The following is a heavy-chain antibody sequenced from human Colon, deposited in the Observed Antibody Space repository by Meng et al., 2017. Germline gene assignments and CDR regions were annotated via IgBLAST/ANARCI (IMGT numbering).Heavy chain of an antibody. CDR2: ISQSGTT. CDR1: SGSMSRSNW. Sequence: QLLERAPGRWKPLGTPSLTCAVSSGSMSRSNWWSWVRQPPGKGLELIGEISQSGTTYYNPSLKSRVTITGDWSKNQFSLNLNSVTAADTALYYCVRQGMTSYSWGYWGQGTLVTVSS. J-gene: IGHJ4*02. D-gene: IGHD3-9*01. CDR3: VRQGMTSYSWGY. V-gene: IGHV4-4*03.